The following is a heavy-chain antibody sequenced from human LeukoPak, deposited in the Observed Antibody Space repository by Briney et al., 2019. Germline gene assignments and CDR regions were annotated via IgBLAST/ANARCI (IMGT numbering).Heavy chain of an antibody. CDR2: IWYDGSNK. V-gene: IGHV3-33*01. D-gene: IGHD3-10*01. CDR1: GFTFSSYG. J-gene: IGHJ6*03. CDR3: ARGRGLTYYMDV. Sequence: GRSLRLSCAASGFTFSSYGMDWVRQAPGKGLEWVAVIWYDGSNKYYADSVKGRFTISRDNSKNTLYLQMNSLRAEDTAVYYCARGRGLTYYMDVWGKGTTVTVSS.